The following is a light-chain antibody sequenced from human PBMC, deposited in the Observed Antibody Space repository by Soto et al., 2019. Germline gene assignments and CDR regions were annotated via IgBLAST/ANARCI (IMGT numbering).Light chain of an antibody. Sequence: QSALTQPASVSGSPGQSITISCAGTNSDVGAYNLVSWYQQHPGEAPKVLIYEVTKRPSGLSSRFAGSKSGNTASLTISGLQAEDEADYYCCSYAGDSAFVFGTATKVTVL. J-gene: IGLJ1*01. V-gene: IGLV2-23*02. CDR1: NSDVGAYNL. CDR3: CSYAGDSAFV. CDR2: EVT.